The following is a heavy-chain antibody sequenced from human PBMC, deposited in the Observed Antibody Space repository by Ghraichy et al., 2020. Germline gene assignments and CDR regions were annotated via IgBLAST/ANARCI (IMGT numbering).Heavy chain of an antibody. CDR1: GYTFTSYY. V-gene: IGHV1-46*03. CDR3: ARDFGPSGSSGWYSFWVY. J-gene: IGHJ4*02. D-gene: IGHD6-19*01. CDR2: INPSGGST. Sequence: ASVKVSCKASGYTFTSYYMHWVRQAPGQGLEWMGIINPSGGSTSYAQKFQGRVTMTRDTSTSTVYMELSSLRSEDTAVYYCARDFGPSGSSGWYSFWVYWGQGTLVTVSS.